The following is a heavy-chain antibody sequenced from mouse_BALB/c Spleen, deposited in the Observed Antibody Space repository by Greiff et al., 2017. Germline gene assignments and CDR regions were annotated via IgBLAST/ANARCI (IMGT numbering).Heavy chain of an antibody. D-gene: IGHD2-4*01. V-gene: IGHV1-82*01. Sequence: QVQLQQSGAELMKPGASVKISCKASGYAFSSSWMNWVKQRPGQGLEWIGRIYPGDGDTNYNGKFKGKATLTADKSSSTAYMQLSSLTSVDSAVYFCARLWDYDSFFDYWGQGTTLTVSS. CDR1: GYAFSSSW. CDR2: IYPGDGDT. CDR3: ARLWDYDSFFDY. J-gene: IGHJ2*01.